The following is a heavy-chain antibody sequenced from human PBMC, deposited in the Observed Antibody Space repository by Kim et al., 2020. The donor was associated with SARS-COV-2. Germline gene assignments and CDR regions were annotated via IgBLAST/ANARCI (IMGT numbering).Heavy chain of an antibody. Sequence: GGSLRLSCAASGFTFSSYSMNWVRQAPGKGLEWVSYISSSSSTIYYADSVKGRFTISRDNAKNSLYLQMNSLRDEDTAVYYCARDDGDSCSSTLSWCWFDPWGQGTLVTVSS. D-gene: IGHD2-2*01. V-gene: IGHV3-48*02. CDR2: ISSSSSTI. CDR1: GFTFSSYS. CDR3: ARDDGDSCSSTLSWCWFDP. J-gene: IGHJ5*02.